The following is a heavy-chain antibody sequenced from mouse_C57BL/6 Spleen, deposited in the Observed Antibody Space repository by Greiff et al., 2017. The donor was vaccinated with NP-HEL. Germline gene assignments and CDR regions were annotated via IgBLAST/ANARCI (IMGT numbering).Heavy chain of an antibody. CDR2: INPSNGGT. CDR3: ARELIYCGNYYAMDY. J-gene: IGHJ4*01. Sequence: QVQLQQPGTELVKPGASVKLSCKASGYTFTSYWMHWVKQRPGQGLEWIGNINPSNGGTNYNEKFKSKATLTVDKSSSTAYMQLSSLTSEDSEVYYCARELIYCGNYYAMDYWGQVTSVTVSS. D-gene: IGHD2-1*01. CDR1: GYTFTSYW. V-gene: IGHV1-53*01.